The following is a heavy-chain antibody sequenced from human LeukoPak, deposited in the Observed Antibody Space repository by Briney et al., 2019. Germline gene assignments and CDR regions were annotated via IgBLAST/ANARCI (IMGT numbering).Heavy chain of an antibody. V-gene: IGHV4-39*01. CDR3: ARPNYGGNSGYYYYGMDV. J-gene: IGHJ6*02. CDR1: GGSISSSSYY. Sequence: SETLSLTCTVSGGSISSSSYYWGWIRQPPGKGLEWFGSIYYSGSTYCNATPKGGVTMSVHPSKTQFSLKLSSVTAADTAVYYCARPNYGGNSGYYYYGMDVWGQGTTVTVSS. D-gene: IGHD4-23*01. CDR2: IYYSGST.